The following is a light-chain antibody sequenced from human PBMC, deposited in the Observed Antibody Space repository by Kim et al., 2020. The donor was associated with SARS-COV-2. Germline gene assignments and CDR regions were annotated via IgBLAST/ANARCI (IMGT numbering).Light chain of an antibody. CDR2: DAS. CDR3: QQSDTDPYS. V-gene: IGKV1-5*01. J-gene: IGKJ2*01. CDR1: QSISSW. Sequence: SASVGDRVDITCRAIQSISSWLTWYTQKPGKAPYLLIYDASSLESGVPSRFRGRASGPEFTLTISSLQPDDFATDYRQQSDTDPYSFGQGTKLEI.